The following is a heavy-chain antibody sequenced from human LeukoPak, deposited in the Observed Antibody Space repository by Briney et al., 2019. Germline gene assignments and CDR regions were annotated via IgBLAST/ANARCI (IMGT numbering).Heavy chain of an antibody. D-gene: IGHD3-16*01. CDR1: GGSISSYY. CDR3: ARDLRGMVDY. J-gene: IGHJ4*02. V-gene: IGHV4-59*01. CDR2: IYYSGST. Sequence: NPSETLSLTCTVSGGSISSYYWSWIRQPPGKGLEWIGYIYYSGSTNYNPSLKSRVTISVDTSKNQFSLKLSSVTAADTAVYYCARDLRGMVDYWGQGTLVTVSS.